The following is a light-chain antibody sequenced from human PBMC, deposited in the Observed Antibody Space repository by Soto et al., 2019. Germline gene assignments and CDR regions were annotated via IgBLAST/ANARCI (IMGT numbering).Light chain of an antibody. CDR3: QQFVSSPIT. V-gene: IGKV3-20*01. Sequence: EIVLTQSPGTLSLSPGERATLSCRATQSVSSGYLAWYQHKPGQAPRLLMSGASSRATSIPDRFSGSGSGTDFTLTVSRLEPEDFAVYYCQQFVSSPITFGGGTKVEIK. J-gene: IGKJ4*01. CDR2: GAS. CDR1: QSVSSGY.